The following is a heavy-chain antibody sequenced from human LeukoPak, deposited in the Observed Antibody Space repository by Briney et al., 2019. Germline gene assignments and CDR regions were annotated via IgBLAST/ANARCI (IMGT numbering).Heavy chain of an antibody. D-gene: IGHD4/OR15-4a*01. J-gene: IGHJ4*02. CDR2: IIPIFGTA. CDR3: ARDKEQQVAGLWYYFDY. V-gene: IGHV1-69*05. CDR1: GGTFSSYA. Sequence: SVKVSCKASGGTFSSYAVSWVRQAPGQGLEWMGRIIPIFGTANYAQKFQGRVTITTDESTSTACMELSSLRSEDTAVYYCARDKEQQVAGLWYYFDYWGQGTLVTVSS.